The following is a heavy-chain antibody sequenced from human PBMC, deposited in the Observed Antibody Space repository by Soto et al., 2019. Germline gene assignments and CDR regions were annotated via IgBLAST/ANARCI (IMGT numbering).Heavy chain of an antibody. Sequence: QVQLVESGGGVVQPGRSLRLSCAASGFTFSSYGMHWVRQAPGKGLEWVALIWYDGTNKYYTDSVKGRFTISRDNSKNTLYLRRNSLRAEDTAVDYCAREHYGDYGYYYGMDVWGQGTTVTVSS. V-gene: IGHV3-33*01. CDR1: GFTFSSYG. D-gene: IGHD4-17*01. CDR3: AREHYGDYGYYYGMDV. CDR2: IWYDGTNK. J-gene: IGHJ6*02.